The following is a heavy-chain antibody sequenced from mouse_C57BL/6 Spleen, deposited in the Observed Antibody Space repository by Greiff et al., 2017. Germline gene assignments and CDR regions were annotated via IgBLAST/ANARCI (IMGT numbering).Heavy chain of an antibody. CDR2: IDPSDSET. D-gene: IGHD2-3*01. CDR3: ARLEDDGYSAWFAY. V-gene: IGHV1-52*01. Sequence: QVQLKQPGAELVRPGSSVKLSCKASGYTFTSYWMHWVKQRPIQGLEWIGNIDPSDSETHYNQKFKDKATLTVDKSSSTAYMQLSSLTSEDSAVYYCARLEDDGYSAWFAYWGQGTLVTVSA. J-gene: IGHJ3*01. CDR1: GYTFTSYW.